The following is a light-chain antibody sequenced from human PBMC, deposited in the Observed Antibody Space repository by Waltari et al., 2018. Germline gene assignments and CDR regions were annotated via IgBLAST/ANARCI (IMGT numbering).Light chain of an antibody. Sequence: DIKMTQSPSTLSASVGDRVTITCRASQSISSWLAWYQQKPGKAPKLLIYMASSLESGVASRFSGSGTGTEFTLTISSLQPDYFTTYYCQQYDSYPHTFGQGTKLEIK. CDR3: QQYDSYPHT. CDR2: MAS. J-gene: IGKJ2*01. V-gene: IGKV1-5*03. CDR1: QSISSW.